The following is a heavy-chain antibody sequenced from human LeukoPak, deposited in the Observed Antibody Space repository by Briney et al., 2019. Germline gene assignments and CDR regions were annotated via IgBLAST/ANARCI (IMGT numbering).Heavy chain of an antibody. V-gene: IGHV3-33*06. Sequence: GRSLRLSCAASGFTFSSYGMHWVRQAPGKGLEWVAVIWYDGSNKYYADSVKGRFTISRDNSKNTLYLQMDSLRAEDTALYYCAKGSQNGYSDTSGYVDYWGQGTLVTVSS. J-gene: IGHJ4*02. D-gene: IGHD3-22*01. CDR1: GFTFSSYG. CDR3: AKGSQNGYSDTSGYVDY. CDR2: IWYDGSNK.